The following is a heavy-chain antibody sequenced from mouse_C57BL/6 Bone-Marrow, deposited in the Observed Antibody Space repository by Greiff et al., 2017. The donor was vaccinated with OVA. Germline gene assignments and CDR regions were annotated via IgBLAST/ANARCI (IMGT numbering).Heavy chain of an antibody. CDR2: IDPSDSYT. J-gene: IGHJ3*01. CDR3: ARGDYDGAY. V-gene: IGHV1-50*01. D-gene: IGHD2-4*01. CDR1: GYTFTSYW. Sequence: QVQLQQPGAELVKPGASVKLSCKASGYTFTSYWMQCVKQRPGQGLEWIGEIDPSDSYTNYNQKFKGKATLTVDTSSSTAYMQLSSLTSEDSAVYYCARGDYDGAYWGQGTLVTVSA.